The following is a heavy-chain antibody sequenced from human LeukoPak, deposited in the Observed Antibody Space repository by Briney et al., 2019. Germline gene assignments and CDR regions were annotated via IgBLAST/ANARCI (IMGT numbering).Heavy chain of an antibody. J-gene: IGHJ4*02. D-gene: IGHD1-1*01. Sequence: GGSLRLSCAASGFTVSSNYMSWVRQAPGKGLEWVSVIYSGGSTYYADSVKGRFTISRDNSKNTLYLQMNSLRAEDTAVYYCAKWLRWNDGDSNYWGQGTLVTVSS. CDR3: AKWLRWNDGDSNY. V-gene: IGHV3-53*01. CDR1: GFTVSSNY. CDR2: IYSGGST.